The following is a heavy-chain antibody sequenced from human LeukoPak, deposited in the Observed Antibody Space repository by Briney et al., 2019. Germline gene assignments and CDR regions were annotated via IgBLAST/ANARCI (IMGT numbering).Heavy chain of an antibody. V-gene: IGHV4-38-2*02. Sequence: SETLSLTCTVSGYSISSGYYWGWIRQPPGKGLEWIGNIYHSGTTYYNPSLKSRVTISVDTSKNQFSLKLSSVTAADTAVYYCARMGIVGHSAWGQGTLVTVSS. J-gene: IGHJ4*02. CDR2: IYHSGTT. D-gene: IGHD1-26*01. CDR1: GYSISSGYY. CDR3: ARMGIVGHSA.